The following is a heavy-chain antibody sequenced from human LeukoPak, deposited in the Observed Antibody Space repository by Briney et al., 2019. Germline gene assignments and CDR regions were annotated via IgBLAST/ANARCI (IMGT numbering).Heavy chain of an antibody. V-gene: IGHV3-23*01. CDR1: GFTFSSYA. D-gene: IGHD3-22*01. CDR3: ASITMIVVAQGPFDH. Sequence: GGSLRLSCAASGFTFSSYAMSWVRQAPGKGLEWVSAISGSGGSTYYADSVKGRFTISRDNSKNTLYLQMNSLRAEDTAVYYCASITMIVVAQGPFDHWGQGTLVTVSS. CDR2: ISGSGGST. J-gene: IGHJ4*02.